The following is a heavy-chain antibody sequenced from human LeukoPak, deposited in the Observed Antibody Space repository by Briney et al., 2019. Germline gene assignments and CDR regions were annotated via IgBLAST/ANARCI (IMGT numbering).Heavy chain of an antibody. J-gene: IGHJ3*02. CDR1: GYTFTSYD. CDR2: MNPNSGNT. D-gene: IGHD6-19*01. CDR3: AVAGTLGEAFDI. Sequence: GASVKVSCKASGYTFTSYDINWVRQATGQGLEWMGWMNPNSGNTGYAQKFQGRVTITRNTSINTAYMELSSLRSEDTAVYYCAVAGTLGEAFDIWGQGTMVTVSS. V-gene: IGHV1-8*03.